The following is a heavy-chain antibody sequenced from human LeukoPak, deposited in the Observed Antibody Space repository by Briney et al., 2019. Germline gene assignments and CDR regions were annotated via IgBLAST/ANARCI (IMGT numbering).Heavy chain of an antibody. J-gene: IGHJ6*02. CDR1: GFTFGSYA. D-gene: IGHD2-15*01. CDR3: ARDGEYCSAGCTSHSYSYGLDV. CDR2: IWYDGSNK. Sequence: GGSLRLSCAASGFTFGSYAMIWVRQAPGKGLEWVSLIWYDGSNKYYADSVKGRFTISRDDSKNTVYLQMNSLRAEDTSVYYCARDGEYCSAGCTSHSYSYGLDVWGQGTTVTVSS. V-gene: IGHV3-33*08.